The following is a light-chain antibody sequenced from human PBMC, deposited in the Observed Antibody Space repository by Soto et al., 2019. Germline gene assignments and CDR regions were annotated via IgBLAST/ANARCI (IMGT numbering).Light chain of an antibody. Sequence: EIVVTQAPATLSLSPGERATRSCRASQRGSSNLAWYQQKPGQAPRLLIYDASTRATGIPARFSGRVSGTDFTLNISSLEPEESAFYYCQQRSTWPITSGGGNKVEIK. CDR1: QRGSSN. CDR3: QQRSTWPIT. CDR2: DAS. J-gene: IGKJ4*01. V-gene: IGKV3-11*01.